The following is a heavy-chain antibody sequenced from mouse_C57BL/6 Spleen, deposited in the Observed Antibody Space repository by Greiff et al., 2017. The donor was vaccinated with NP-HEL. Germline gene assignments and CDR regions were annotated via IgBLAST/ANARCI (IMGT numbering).Heavy chain of an antibody. CDR2: ISSGGDYI. CDR1: GFTFSSYA. CDR3: TRDRVNLDGFAY. D-gene: IGHD4-1*01. Sequence: EVMLVESGEGLVKPGGSLKLSCAASGFTFSSYAMSWVRQTPEKRLEWVAYISSGGDYIYYADTVKGRFTISRDNARNTLYLQMSSLKSEDTAMYYCTRDRVNLDGFAYWGQGTLVTVSA. J-gene: IGHJ3*01. V-gene: IGHV5-9-1*02.